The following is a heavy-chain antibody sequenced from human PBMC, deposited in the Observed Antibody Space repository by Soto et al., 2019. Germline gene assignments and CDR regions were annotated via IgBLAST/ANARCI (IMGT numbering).Heavy chain of an antibody. CDR3: ARPSGGWYFDL. CDR2: ISYDGSNK. V-gene: IGHV3-30-3*01. CDR1: GFTFSSYA. Sequence: QVPLVESGGGVVQPGRSPRLSCAASGFTFSSYAMHWVRQAPGKGLEWVAVISYDGSNKYYADSVKGRFTISRDNSKNTLYLQMNSLRAEDTAVYYCARPSGGWYFDLWGRGTLVTVSS. J-gene: IGHJ2*01. D-gene: IGHD2-15*01.